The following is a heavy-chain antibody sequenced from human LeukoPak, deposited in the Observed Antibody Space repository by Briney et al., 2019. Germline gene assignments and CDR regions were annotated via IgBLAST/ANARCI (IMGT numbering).Heavy chain of an antibody. J-gene: IGHJ4*02. CDR2: ISSSSYI. Sequence: GGSLRLSCAASGFTFSRYSMNWVRQAPGKGLEWVSSISSSSYIYYADSVKGRFTISRDNAKNSLYLQMNSLRAEDAAVYYCARDRFTAMVVYYFDYWGQGTLVTVSS. D-gene: IGHD5-18*01. V-gene: IGHV3-21*01. CDR3: ARDRFTAMVVYYFDY. CDR1: GFTFSRYS.